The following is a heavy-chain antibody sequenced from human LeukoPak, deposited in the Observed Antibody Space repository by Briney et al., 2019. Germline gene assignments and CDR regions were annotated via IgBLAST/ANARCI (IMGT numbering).Heavy chain of an antibody. V-gene: IGHV1-8*01. CDR3: ARVSPYYYGSGRFGF. CDR2: MNPNSGNT. D-gene: IGHD3-10*01. Sequence: ASVKVSCKASGYTFTSYDINWVRQATGQGLEWMGWMNPNSGNTGYAQKFQGRVTTTRNTSISTAYMELSSLRSEDTAVYYCARVSPYYYGSGRFGFWGQGTMVTVSS. CDR1: GYTFTSYD. J-gene: IGHJ3*01.